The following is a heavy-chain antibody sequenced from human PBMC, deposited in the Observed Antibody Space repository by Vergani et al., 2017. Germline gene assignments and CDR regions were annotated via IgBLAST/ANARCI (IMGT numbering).Heavy chain of an antibody. CDR2: IYPGDSDT. CDR3: XRRGHYDILTGYYESGTLFDY. D-gene: IGHD3-9*01. CDR1: GYSFTSYW. Sequence: EVQLVQSGAEVKKPGESLKISCKGSGYSFTSYWIGWVGQMPGKGLEWMGIIYPGDSDTRNSPSFKGQVTISADKSVSTAYLQWSSLKASDTAMYYCXRRGHYDILTGYYESGTLFDYWGQGTLVTVSS. J-gene: IGHJ4*02. V-gene: IGHV5-51*01.